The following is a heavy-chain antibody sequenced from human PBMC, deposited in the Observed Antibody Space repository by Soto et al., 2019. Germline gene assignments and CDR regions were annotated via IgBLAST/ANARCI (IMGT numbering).Heavy chain of an antibody. J-gene: IGHJ6*02. V-gene: IGHV3-30*03. CDR2: ISYDGSNK. Sequence: PGGSQRLSCAASGFNFRSYGMHWVRQAPGKGLEWMAVISYDGSNKYYADSVKGRFTISRDNSKNTLYLQMNSLRAEDTAVYYCASFRCSSTSCYSYYYGMDVWGQGTTVTSP. D-gene: IGHD2-2*01. CDR3: ASFRCSSTSCYSYYYGMDV. CDR1: GFNFRSYG.